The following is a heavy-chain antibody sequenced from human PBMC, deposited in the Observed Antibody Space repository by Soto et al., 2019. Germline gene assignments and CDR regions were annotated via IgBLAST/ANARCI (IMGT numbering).Heavy chain of an antibody. CDR3: ARHGVVVRGTKTPFQH. Sequence: SETLSLTCTVSGGSIRSYYWSWIRQPPGKGLEWIGYIYYSGSTDYNPSLKSRVTISADTSKNQFSLKLSSVTAADTAVYYCARHGVVVRGTKTPFQHWGQGTLVTVSS. D-gene: IGHD3-10*01. CDR2: IYYSGST. V-gene: IGHV4-59*08. J-gene: IGHJ1*01. CDR1: GGSIRSYY.